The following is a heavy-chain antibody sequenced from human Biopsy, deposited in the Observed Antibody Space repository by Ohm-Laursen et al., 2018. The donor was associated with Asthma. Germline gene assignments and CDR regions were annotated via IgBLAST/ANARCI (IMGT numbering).Heavy chain of an antibody. D-gene: IGHD6-13*01. J-gene: IGHJ6*02. Sequence: GTLSLTCSLSSGSGGYMRSGNYYWGWIRQPPGKGLEWIGSIYYSGTTYYNPSLENRVTVSADTPKNQFSRKLTSVTAADTAVYYCVRGSSSWHHGPFHYYYGLDVWGQGTTATVSS. CDR2: IYYSGTT. CDR1: SGSGGYMRSGNYY. V-gene: IGHV4-39*01. CDR3: VRGSSSWHHGPFHYYYGLDV.